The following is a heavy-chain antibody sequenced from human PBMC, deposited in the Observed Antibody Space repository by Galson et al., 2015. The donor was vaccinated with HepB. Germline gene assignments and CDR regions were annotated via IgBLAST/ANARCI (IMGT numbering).Heavy chain of an antibody. Sequence: SVKVSCKASGYTFTSSYIHWVRQAPGQGLEWMGVINPSGGGTSYAQKFQGRVTVTNDTSTSIVYMELSSLRSEDTAVYYCARVGGWAYYFDYWGQGTLVTVSS. CDR3: ARVGGWAYYFDY. V-gene: IGHV1-46*01. CDR2: INPSGGGT. D-gene: IGHD6-19*01. CDR1: GYTFTSSY. J-gene: IGHJ4*02.